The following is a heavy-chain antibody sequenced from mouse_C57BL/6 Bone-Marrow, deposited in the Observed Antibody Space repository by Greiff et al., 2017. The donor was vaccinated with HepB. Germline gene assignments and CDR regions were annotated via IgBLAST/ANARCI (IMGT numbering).Heavy chain of an antibody. CDR1: GFTFSSYA. CDR2: ISSGGDYI. D-gene: IGHD1-1*01. J-gene: IGHJ4*01. V-gene: IGHV5-9-1*02. CDR3: TRDQGITTVVAGAPYYAMDY. Sequence: DVKLVESGEGLVKPGGSLKLSCAASGFTFSSYAMSWVRQTPEKRLEWVAYISSGGDYIYYADTVKGRFTISRDNARNTLYLQMSSLKSEDTAMYYCTRDQGITTVVAGAPYYAMDYWGQGTSVTVSS.